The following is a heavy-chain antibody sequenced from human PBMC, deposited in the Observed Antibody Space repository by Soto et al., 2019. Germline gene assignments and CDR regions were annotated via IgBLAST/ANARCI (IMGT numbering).Heavy chain of an antibody. CDR3: AREDYYDSSGYLPVRYYFGMDV. D-gene: IGHD3-22*01. CDR1: GYTFTNSG. J-gene: IGHJ6*02. V-gene: IGHV1-18*01. Sequence: ASVKVSCKASGYTFTNSGISWVRQAPGQGLEWMGWIGAYNGHTKYAQKLQDRVTMTTDTSTSTAYMELRSLKSDDTAVYYCAREDYYDSSGYLPVRYYFGMDVWGQGTTVTVSS. CDR2: IGAYNGHT.